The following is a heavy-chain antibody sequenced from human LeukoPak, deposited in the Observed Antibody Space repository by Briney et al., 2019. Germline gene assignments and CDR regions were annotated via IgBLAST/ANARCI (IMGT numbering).Heavy chain of an antibody. CDR3: ARAGVQAGTPFYFDF. D-gene: IGHD2-15*01. Sequence: GGSLRLSCSASGFILGSYSMNWVRQAPGKGLQWVSYISGSSTNVFYADSVKGRFTISRDNAENSLYLQMNSLRAEDTAVYYCARAGVQAGTPFYFDFWGQGALVTVSS. V-gene: IGHV3-48*01. J-gene: IGHJ4*01. CDR2: ISGSSTNV. CDR1: GFILGSYS.